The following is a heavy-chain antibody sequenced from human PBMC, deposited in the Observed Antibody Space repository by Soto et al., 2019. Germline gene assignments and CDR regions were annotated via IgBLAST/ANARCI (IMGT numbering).Heavy chain of an antibody. Sequence: GGSLRLSCAASGFTVSNNYMSWVRQAPGKGLEWVSLIYSGGSTFYADSVKGRFTISRDNSKNTLFLQMNSLRAEDTAVYFCATHTSLDYWGQGXLVTVSS. CDR2: IYSGGST. V-gene: IGHV3-53*01. D-gene: IGHD2-2*01. J-gene: IGHJ4*02. CDR1: GFTVSNNY. CDR3: ATHTSLDY.